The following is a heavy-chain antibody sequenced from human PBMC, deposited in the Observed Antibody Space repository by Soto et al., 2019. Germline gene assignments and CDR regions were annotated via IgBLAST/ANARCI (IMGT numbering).Heavy chain of an antibody. D-gene: IGHD5-12*01. V-gene: IGHV3-23*01. Sequence: EVQLLESGGGLVQPGGSLRLSCAASGFTFSSYAMSWVRQAPGKGLEWVSAISGSGGSTYYADSVKGRFTISRDNSKNTLYLQMNSLRAEDTAVYYCAKVLRTSGYDYSFYYYGMDVWGQGTTVTVAS. J-gene: IGHJ6*02. CDR3: AKVLRTSGYDYSFYYYGMDV. CDR1: GFTFSSYA. CDR2: ISGSGGST.